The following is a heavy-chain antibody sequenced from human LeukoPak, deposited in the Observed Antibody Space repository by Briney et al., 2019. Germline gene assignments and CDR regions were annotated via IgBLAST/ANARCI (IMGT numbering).Heavy chain of an antibody. D-gene: IGHD6-19*01. V-gene: IGHV4-59*01. CDR1: GGSISSYY. CDR3: AAALYSSGWFDY. J-gene: IGHJ4*02. CDR2: IYYSGST. Sequence: SETLSLTCTVSGGSISSYYWSWIRQPPGKGLEWIGYIYYSGSTNYNPSLKSRVTISVDTSKNQFSLKLSSVTAEDTAVYYCAAALYSSGWFDYWGQGTLVTVSS.